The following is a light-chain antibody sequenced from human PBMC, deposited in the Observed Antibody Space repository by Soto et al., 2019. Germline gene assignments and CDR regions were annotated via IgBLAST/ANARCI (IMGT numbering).Light chain of an antibody. CDR2: AAA. Sequence: AIQMAQSPSSLSASVGDRVTITCRASQGIGNDVGWFQQKPGKAPKLLIYAAATLQSGVPSRFSCSRSGTDFTHTISSLQPEDFATYYCLQDHNYPLTFGGGTKVEIK. CDR1: QGIGND. CDR3: LQDHNYPLT. V-gene: IGKV1-6*02. J-gene: IGKJ4*01.